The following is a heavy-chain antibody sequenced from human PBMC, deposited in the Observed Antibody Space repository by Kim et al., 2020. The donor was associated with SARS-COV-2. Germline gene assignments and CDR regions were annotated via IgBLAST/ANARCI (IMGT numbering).Heavy chain of an antibody. CDR1: GFTFGDYA. J-gene: IGHJ6*02. Sequence: GGSLRLSCAASGFTFGDYAMHWVRQAPGKGLEWVSGISWNSGSIGYADSVKGRFTISRDNAKNSLYLQMNSLRAEDTALYYCAKVGQDYYYGMDVWGQGTTVTVSS. V-gene: IGHV3-9*01. CDR3: AKVGQDYYYGMDV. CDR2: ISWNSGSI.